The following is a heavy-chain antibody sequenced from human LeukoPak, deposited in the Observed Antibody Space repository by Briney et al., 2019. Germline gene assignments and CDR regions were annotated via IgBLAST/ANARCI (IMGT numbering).Heavy chain of an antibody. D-gene: IGHD2-2*02. V-gene: IGHV4-59*08. Sequence: SETLSLTCTVSGGSISRYYWSWIRQPPGKGLEWIGHINYSGSTNYNPSLKSRVTISVDTSKNQFSLKLSTVTAADTAVYYCARIEGYCSSTSCYSSWFDPWGQGTLVTVSS. CDR3: ARIEGYCSSTSCYSSWFDP. CDR2: INYSGST. J-gene: IGHJ5*02. CDR1: GGSISRYY.